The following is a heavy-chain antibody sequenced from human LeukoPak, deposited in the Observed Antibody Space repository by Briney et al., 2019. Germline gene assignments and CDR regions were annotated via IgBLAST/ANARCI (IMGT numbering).Heavy chain of an antibody. CDR2: IYYSGST. CDR3: ARGPRYYDSSGYYPNWFNP. J-gene: IGHJ5*02. Sequence: PSETLSLTCTVSGGSISSYYWSWIRQPPGKGLEWIGYIYYSGSTNYNPSLKSRVTISVDTSKNQFSLKLSSVTAADTAVYYCARGPRYYDSSGYYPNWFNPWGQGTLVTVSS. V-gene: IGHV4-59*01. D-gene: IGHD3-22*01. CDR1: GGSISSYY.